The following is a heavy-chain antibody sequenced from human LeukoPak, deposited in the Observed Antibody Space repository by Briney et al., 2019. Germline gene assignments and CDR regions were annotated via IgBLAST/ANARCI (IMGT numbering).Heavy chain of an antibody. CDR2: IIPILGTA. J-gene: IGHJ3*02. Sequence: ASVKVSCKASGGTFSSYAISWVRQAPGQGLEWMGGIIPILGTANYAQKFQGRVTITADKSTSTAYMELSSLRSEDTAVYYCARGYYGDYGAADAFDIWGQGTMVTVSS. V-gene: IGHV1-69*10. CDR3: ARGYYGDYGAADAFDI. D-gene: IGHD4-17*01. CDR1: GGTFSSYA.